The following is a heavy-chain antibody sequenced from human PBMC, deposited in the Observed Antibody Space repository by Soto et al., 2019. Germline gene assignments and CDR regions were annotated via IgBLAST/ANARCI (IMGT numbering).Heavy chain of an antibody. J-gene: IGHJ4*02. D-gene: IGHD6-19*01. V-gene: IGHV3-53*02. CDR1: GFTVIDS. CDR3: ALDDSGPFDY. CDR2: IHSDGST. Sequence: EVQLVETGGGLIKPGGSLKLSCSVAGFTVIDSIRLVRQAPGKGLECVSFIHSDGSTHYTHSVRGRFTISRDNSKTTLYLQMDRRLFGDTAVYFCALDDSGPFDYWGQGTLV.